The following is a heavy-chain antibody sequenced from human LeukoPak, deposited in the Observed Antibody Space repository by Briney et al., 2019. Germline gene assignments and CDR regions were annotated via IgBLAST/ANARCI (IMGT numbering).Heavy chain of an antibody. Sequence: PGGSLRLSCAASEFTFSSYEMNWVRQAPGKGLEWVSYISSSGSTIYYADSVKGRFTISRDNAKNSLYLQMNSLRAEDTAVYYCASKRLRYFDYWGQGTLVTVSS. D-gene: IGHD3-9*01. V-gene: IGHV3-48*03. CDR2: ISSSGSTI. CDR1: EFTFSSYE. J-gene: IGHJ4*02. CDR3: ASKRLRYFDY.